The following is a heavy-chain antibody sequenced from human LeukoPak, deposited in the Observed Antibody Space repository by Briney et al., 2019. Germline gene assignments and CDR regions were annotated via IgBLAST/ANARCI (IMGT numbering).Heavy chain of an antibody. CDR3: ARDYTGGWNDY. D-gene: IGHD7-27*01. Sequence: GGSLRLSCAATGFNLRKHWMSWVRQSIGKGLDCVAKIQEDGNEMHYVDSVKGRFTISRANARNSLYLQMNNLRVEDTAIYYCARDYTGGWNDYWGQGTQVTVSS. CDR1: GFNLRKHW. CDR2: IQEDGNEM. J-gene: IGHJ4*02. V-gene: IGHV3-7*01.